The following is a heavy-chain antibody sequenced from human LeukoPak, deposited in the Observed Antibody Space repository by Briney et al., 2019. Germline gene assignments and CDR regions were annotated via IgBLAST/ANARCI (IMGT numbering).Heavy chain of an antibody. CDR2: IYSGGST. CDR3: ARGPPPSREYCSSSSCYASDH. CDR1: GFTVSTNY. V-gene: IGHV3-66*01. Sequence: GGSLRLSCAASGFTVSTNYMTWVRQAPGKGLEWVSVIYSGGSTYYADSVKGRFTISRDNSKNTLYLQMNSLRAADTAVYYCARGPPPSREYCSSSSCYASDHWGQGTLVTVSS. J-gene: IGHJ4*02. D-gene: IGHD2-2*01.